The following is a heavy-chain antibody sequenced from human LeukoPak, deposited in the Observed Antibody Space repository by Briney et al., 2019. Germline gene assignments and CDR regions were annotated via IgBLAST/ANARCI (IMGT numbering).Heavy chain of an antibody. Sequence: GSLRLSCAASGFSFDEYVMHWVRQAPGKGLEWIALISGDGSSTYYVGSVKGRFTISRDNSKNALYLQMNSLRTEDTALYYCTKDRYCSSSSCPTDHWGQGTLVTVSS. J-gene: IGHJ4*02. CDR2: ISGDGSST. CDR3: TKDRYCSSSSCPTDH. CDR1: GFSFDEYV. D-gene: IGHD2-2*01. V-gene: IGHV3-43*02.